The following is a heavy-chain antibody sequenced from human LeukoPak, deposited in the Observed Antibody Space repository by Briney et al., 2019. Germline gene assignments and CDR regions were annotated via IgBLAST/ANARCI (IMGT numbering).Heavy chain of an antibody. CDR1: GGSISSGSYY. CDR2: IYTSGST. Sequence: SQTLSLTCTVSGGSISSGSYYWSWIRQPAGKGLEWIGRIYTSGSTNYNPSLKSRVTIPVDTSKNQFSLKLSSVTAADTAVYYCARGFRDENWFDPWGQGTLVTVSS. J-gene: IGHJ5*02. D-gene: IGHD3-10*01. V-gene: IGHV4-61*02. CDR3: ARGFRDENWFDP.